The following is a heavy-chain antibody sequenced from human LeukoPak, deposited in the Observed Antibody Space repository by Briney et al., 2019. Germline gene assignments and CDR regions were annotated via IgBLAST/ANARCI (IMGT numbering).Heavy chain of an antibody. CDR1: GYTLTELS. CDR3: ATDSITIFGVVTTNAFDI. D-gene: IGHD3-3*01. CDR2: FDPEDGET. J-gene: IGHJ3*02. Sequence: ASVKVSCKVSGYTLTELSMHWVRQAPGKGLEWMGGFDPEDGETIYAQKFQGRVTMTEDTSTDTAYMELSSLRSEDTAVYYCATDSITIFGVVTTNAFDIWGQGTMVTVSS. V-gene: IGHV1-24*01.